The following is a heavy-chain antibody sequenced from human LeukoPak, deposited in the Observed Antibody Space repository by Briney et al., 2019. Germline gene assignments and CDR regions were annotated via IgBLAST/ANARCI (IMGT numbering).Heavy chain of an antibody. D-gene: IGHD5-12*01. CDR2: IYYSGST. Sequence: PSETLSLTCTVSGGSISSSSYYWGWVRQPQGKGLEWIGSIYYSGSTYYNPSLKSRVTISVDTSKNQFSLKLSSVTAADTAVYYCAGGGLSHAFDIWGQGTMVTVSS. CDR3: AGGGLSHAFDI. CDR1: GGSISSSSYY. J-gene: IGHJ3*02. V-gene: IGHV4-39*07.